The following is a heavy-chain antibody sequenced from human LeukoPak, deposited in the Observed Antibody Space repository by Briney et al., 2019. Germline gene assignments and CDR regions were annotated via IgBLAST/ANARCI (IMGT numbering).Heavy chain of an antibody. CDR3: ARPNYYDSSGYWYPSYFDY. Sequence: GALRLSCAASGFTFSSYAMHWVRPAPGKGLEWVAVISYDGSNKYYADSVKGRFTISRDNSKNTLYLQMNSLRAEDTAVYYCARPNYYDSSGYWYPSYFDYWGQGTLVTVSS. D-gene: IGHD3-22*01. J-gene: IGHJ4*02. V-gene: IGHV3-30-3*01. CDR2: ISYDGSNK. CDR1: GFTFSSYA.